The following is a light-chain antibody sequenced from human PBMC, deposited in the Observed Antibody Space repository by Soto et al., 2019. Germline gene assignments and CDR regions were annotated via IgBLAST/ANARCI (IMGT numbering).Light chain of an antibody. CDR3: QQYNNWPCT. CDR2: DAS. V-gene: IGKV3-11*01. J-gene: IGKJ2*01. Sequence: EIVLTQSPATLSLSPGERATLSCRASQSVSNYLAWYQQKAGQPPRLLIYDASNRATGIAARFSGSGSGTDFTLTISSLDPEDFAIYYCQQYNNWPCTFGQGTKLEIK. CDR1: QSVSNY.